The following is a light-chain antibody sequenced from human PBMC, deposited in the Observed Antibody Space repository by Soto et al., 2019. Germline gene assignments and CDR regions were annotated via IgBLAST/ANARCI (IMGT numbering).Light chain of an antibody. Sequence: QAVVTQPPSASGTPGQRVTISCSGSSSNIGSNYVYWYQQLPGTAPKLLIYRNNQRPSGVPDRFSGSKSGTSASLAISGLQAEDEADYYCSSYAGSTTYVVFGGGTKLTVL. CDR2: RNN. V-gene: IGLV1-47*01. CDR1: SSNIGSNY. J-gene: IGLJ2*01. CDR3: SSYAGSTTYVV.